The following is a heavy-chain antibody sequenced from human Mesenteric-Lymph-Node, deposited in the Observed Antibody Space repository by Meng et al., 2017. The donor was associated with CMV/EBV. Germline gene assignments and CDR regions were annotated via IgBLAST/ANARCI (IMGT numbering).Heavy chain of an antibody. V-gene: IGHV3-53*01. J-gene: IGHJ6*02. CDR1: GFTVSSNY. D-gene: IGHD3-22*01. CDR3: ARVETYYDSRGSGLDV. CDR2: IYSGSNTYYT. Sequence: GESLKISCAASGFTVSSNYMNWVRQAPGKGLEWVSVIYSGSNTYYTYYADSVEGRFTISRDNAKNSLYLQMNSLRAEDTALFYCARVETYYDSRGSGLDVWGQGTTVTVSS.